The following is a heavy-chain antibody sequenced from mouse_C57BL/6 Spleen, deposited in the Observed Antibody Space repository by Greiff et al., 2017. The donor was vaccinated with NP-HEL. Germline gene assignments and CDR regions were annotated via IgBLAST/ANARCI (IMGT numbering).Heavy chain of an antibody. V-gene: IGHV3-6*01. D-gene: IGHD1-1*01. Sequence: EVQLQQSGPGLVKPSQSLSLTCSVTGYSITSGYYWNWLRQFPGNKLEWMGFLSYDGSNNYNPSLKNRISITRDTSKNQFFLKLNSVTTEDTATYYCARGYFITTVVAHWYFDVWGTGTTVTVSS. CDR3: ARGYFITTVVAHWYFDV. CDR1: GYSITSGYY. CDR2: LSYDGSN. J-gene: IGHJ1*03.